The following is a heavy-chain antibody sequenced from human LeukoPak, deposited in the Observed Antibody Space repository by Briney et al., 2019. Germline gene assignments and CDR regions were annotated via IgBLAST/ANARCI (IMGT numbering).Heavy chain of an antibody. CDR1: SGSISSYY. Sequence: SETLSLTCTVSSGSISSYYWSWIRQPPGEGLEWIGYIYYSGSTNYNPSLKSRVTISVDTSKNQFSLKLSSVTAADTAVYYCARERSRLGDTAMVTNAFDIRGQGTMVTVSS. D-gene: IGHD5-18*01. CDR2: IYYSGST. CDR3: ARERSRLGDTAMVTNAFDI. V-gene: IGHV4-59*12. J-gene: IGHJ3*02.